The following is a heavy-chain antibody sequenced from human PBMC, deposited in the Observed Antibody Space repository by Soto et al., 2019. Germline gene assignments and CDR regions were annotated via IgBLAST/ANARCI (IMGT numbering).Heavy chain of an antibody. CDR1: GYSISSGYY. Sequence: SETLSLTCAVSGYSISSGYYWGWIRQPPGKGLEWIGSIYHSGSTYYNPSLKSRVTISVDTSKNQFSLKLSSVTAADTAVYYCARGGSSSWFDEAFDIWGQGTMVTVSS. J-gene: IGHJ3*02. D-gene: IGHD6-13*01. CDR3: ARGGSSSWFDEAFDI. V-gene: IGHV4-38-2*01. CDR2: IYHSGST.